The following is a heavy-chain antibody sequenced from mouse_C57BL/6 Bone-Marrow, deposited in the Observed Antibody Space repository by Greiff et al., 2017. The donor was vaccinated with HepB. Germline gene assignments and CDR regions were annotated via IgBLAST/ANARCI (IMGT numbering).Heavy chain of an antibody. V-gene: IGHV7-1*01. Sequence: DVMLVESGGGLVQSGRSLRLSCATSGFTFSDFYMEWVRQAPGKGLEWIAASRNKANDYTTEYSASVKGRFIVSRDTTQSILHLQMSAMRAEDTANYCCARDASHGGSSYWYFDVWGTGTTVTVAS. J-gene: IGHJ1*03. CDR2: SRNKANDYTT. CDR3: ARDASHGGSSYWYFDV. D-gene: IGHD1-1*01. CDR1: GFTFSDFY.